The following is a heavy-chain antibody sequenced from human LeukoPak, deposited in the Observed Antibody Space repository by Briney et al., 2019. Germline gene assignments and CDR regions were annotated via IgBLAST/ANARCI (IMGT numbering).Heavy chain of an antibody. D-gene: IGHD1-26*01. V-gene: IGHV3-30-3*01. CDR2: ISYDGSNK. Sequence: GRSLRLSCAASGFTFSSYAMHWVRQAPGKGLEWVAVISYDGSNKYYAGSVKGRFTISRDNSKNTLYLQMNSLRAEDTAVYYCARVRYSGSYFFDYWGQGTLVTVSS. CDR3: ARVRYSGSYFFDY. J-gene: IGHJ4*02. CDR1: GFTFSSYA.